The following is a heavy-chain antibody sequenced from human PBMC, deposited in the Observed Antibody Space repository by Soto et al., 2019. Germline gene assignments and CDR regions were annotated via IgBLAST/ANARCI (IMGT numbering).Heavy chain of an antibody. Sequence: ASVKVSCKVSGYTLTELSMHWVRQAPGKGLEWMGGFDPEDGETIYAQKFQGRVTMTEDTSTDTAYMELSSLRSEDTAVYYCATERDSSGYYPNWFDPWGQGTLVTVS. CDR2: FDPEDGET. CDR3: ATERDSSGYYPNWFDP. D-gene: IGHD3-22*01. J-gene: IGHJ5*02. CDR1: GYTLTELS. V-gene: IGHV1-24*01.